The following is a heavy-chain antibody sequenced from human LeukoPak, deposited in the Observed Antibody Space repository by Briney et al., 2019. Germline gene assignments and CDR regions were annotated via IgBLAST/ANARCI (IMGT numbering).Heavy chain of an antibody. J-gene: IGHJ4*02. Sequence: ASVTVPFKASGYTFTSYGITWVRQAPGQGLEGMGLISAYGNTNYAQNLQGRVTMTTDTSTSTAYMELRSLRSDDTAVYYCARRIIGYYFDYWGQGTLVTVSS. V-gene: IGHV1-18*01. D-gene: IGHD2-15*01. CDR2: ISAYGNT. CDR1: GYTFTSYG. CDR3: ARRIIGYYFDY.